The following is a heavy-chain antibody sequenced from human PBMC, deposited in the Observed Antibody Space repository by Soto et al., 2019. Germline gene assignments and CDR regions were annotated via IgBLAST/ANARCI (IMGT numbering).Heavy chain of an antibody. D-gene: IGHD3-10*01. V-gene: IGHV3-33*01. CDR1: GFTFSSYG. CDR2: IWYDGSNK. Sequence: QVQLVESGGGVVQPGRSLRLSCAASGFTFSSYGMHWVRQAPGKGLEWVAVIWYDGSNKYYADSVKGRFTISRDNYKNKLYLQMNSLRAEDTAVYYCARPLMVRGDLYYYYGMDVWGQGTTVTVSS. J-gene: IGHJ6*02. CDR3: ARPLMVRGDLYYYYGMDV.